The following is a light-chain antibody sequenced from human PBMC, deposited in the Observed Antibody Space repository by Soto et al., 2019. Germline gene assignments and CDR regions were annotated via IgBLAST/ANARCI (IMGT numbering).Light chain of an antibody. J-gene: IGKJ4*01. V-gene: IGKV3-15*01. CDR3: QQYNNWLT. Sequence: EIVMPQSPATLYVSPGERATLSCRASQSVSSNLAWYQQKPGQAPRLLIYGASTRATGIPARFSGSGSGTEFTLTISSLQSEDFAVYYCQQYNNWLTFGGGTKVDIK. CDR1: QSVSSN. CDR2: GAS.